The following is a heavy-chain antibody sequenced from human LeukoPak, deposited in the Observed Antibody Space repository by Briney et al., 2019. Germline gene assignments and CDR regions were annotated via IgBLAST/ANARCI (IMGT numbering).Heavy chain of an antibody. CDR3: AKEGWPNRVVPYDK. J-gene: IGHJ4*02. V-gene: IGHV3-23*01. CDR2: ISGSGGST. CDR1: GFTFITYG. D-gene: IGHD3-16*01. Sequence: GGSLRLSCESSGFTFITYGMSWVRQAPGKGLEWVSVISGSGGSTYYADSVKGRFTISRDNSKNMLYLQMNSLRAEDTALYYCAKEGWPNRVVPYDKGGQGPRAPFPS.